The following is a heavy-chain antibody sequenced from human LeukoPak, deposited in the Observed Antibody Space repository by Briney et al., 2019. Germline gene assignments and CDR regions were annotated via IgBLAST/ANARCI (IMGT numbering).Heavy chain of an antibody. Sequence: PGASLRLSCAASGLTFSRHGMHWVRQAPGKGLEWVSIITYDGSEQYYADSVKGRFTISRDNSKNTVYLQMNSLRVEDTAVYYCATWVGDTAMAGLDYWGQGTLVTVSS. D-gene: IGHD5-18*01. CDR1: GLTFSRHG. V-gene: IGHV3-30*03. J-gene: IGHJ4*02. CDR3: ATWVGDTAMAGLDY. CDR2: ITYDGSEQ.